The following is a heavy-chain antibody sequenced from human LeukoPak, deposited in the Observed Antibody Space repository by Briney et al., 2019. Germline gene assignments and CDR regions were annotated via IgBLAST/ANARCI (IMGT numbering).Heavy chain of an antibody. CDR2: ISSSSSYI. V-gene: IGHV3-21*01. CDR3: ARDAYSSSWYGSYFDY. Sequence: PGGSLRLSCAASGFTFSSYSMNWVRQAPGKGLEWVSSISSSSSYIYYADSVKGLFTISRDNAKNSLYLQMNSLRAEDTAVYYCARDAYSSSWYGSYFDYWGQGTLVTVSS. J-gene: IGHJ4*02. CDR1: GFTFSSYS. D-gene: IGHD6-13*01.